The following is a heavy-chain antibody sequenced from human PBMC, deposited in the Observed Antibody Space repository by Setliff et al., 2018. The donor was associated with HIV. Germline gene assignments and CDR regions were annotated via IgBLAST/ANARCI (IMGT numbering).Heavy chain of an antibody. J-gene: IGHJ6*03. D-gene: IGHD6-6*01. CDR2: IRGTGGDT. V-gene: IGHV3-23*01. Sequence: GESLRLSCAASGFAFSNSLMTWVRQAPGKGLEWVPSIRGTGGDTYYSDSVKGRFTISRDNSKNTLYLQMDSLRAEDTAVYYCATRQAPRSCYMDVWGKGTTVTVSS. CDR1: GFAFSNSL. CDR3: ATRQAPRSCYMDV.